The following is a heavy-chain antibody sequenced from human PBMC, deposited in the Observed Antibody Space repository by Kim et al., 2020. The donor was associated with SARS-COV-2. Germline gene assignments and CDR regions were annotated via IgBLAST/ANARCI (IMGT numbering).Heavy chain of an antibody. D-gene: IGHD3-16*01. Sequence: NPSLNSRITISVDTSKNQFSLKLSSVTAADTAVYYCARSAPTGPGVWDYWGQGTLVTVSS. V-gene: IGHV4-31*02. CDR3: ARSAPTGPGVWDY. J-gene: IGHJ4*02.